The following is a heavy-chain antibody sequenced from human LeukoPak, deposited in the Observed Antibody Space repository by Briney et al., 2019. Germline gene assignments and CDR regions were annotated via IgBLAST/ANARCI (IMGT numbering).Heavy chain of an antibody. CDR1: GFTFSSYA. V-gene: IGHV3-23*01. CDR2: ISGGGGST. J-gene: IGHJ4*02. D-gene: IGHD5-24*01. Sequence: PGGSLRLSCAASGFTFSSYAMSWVRQAPGKGLEWVSAISGGGGSTYYADSVKGRFTISRGNSKNTLYLQMNSLRAEDTAVYYCIGGGLQGIYWGQGTLVTVSS. CDR3: IGGGLQGIY.